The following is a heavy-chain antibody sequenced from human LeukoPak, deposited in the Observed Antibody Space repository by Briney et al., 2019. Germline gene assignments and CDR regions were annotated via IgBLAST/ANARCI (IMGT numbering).Heavy chain of an antibody. D-gene: IGHD5-24*01. J-gene: IGHJ4*01. CDR1: EFTVSRNY. CDR3: TRDQMNY. V-gene: IGHV3-53*01. Sequence: GGSLRLSCTASEFTVSRNYMLWVCEAQGKALGCVYFIFRNGDTHQEDSVKGRLTNSRDTTKNTVSLQMNSLRVEDTAMYYCTRDQMNYWGQGTLVTVSS. CDR2: IFRNGDT.